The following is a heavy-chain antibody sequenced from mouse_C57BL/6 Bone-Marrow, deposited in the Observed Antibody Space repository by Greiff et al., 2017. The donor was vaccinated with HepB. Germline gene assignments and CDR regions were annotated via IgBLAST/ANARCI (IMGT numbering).Heavy chain of an antibody. J-gene: IGHJ1*03. CDR1: GFTFSSYG. CDR3: ASPIYYYGSSYRCWYCDV. V-gene: IGHV5-6*02. D-gene: IGHD1-1*01. CDR2: ISSGGSYT. Sequence: DVMLVESGGDLVKPGGSLKLSCAASGFTFSSYGMSWVRQTPDKRLEWVATISSGGSYTYYPDSVKGRFTISRDNAKNTLYLQMSSLKSEDTAMYDCASPIYYYGSSYRCWYCDVWGTGTTVTVSS.